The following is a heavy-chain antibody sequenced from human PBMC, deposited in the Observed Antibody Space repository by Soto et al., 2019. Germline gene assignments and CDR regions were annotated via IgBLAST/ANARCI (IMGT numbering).Heavy chain of an antibody. Sequence: EVQLVESGGGLVQPGGSLRVSCETSGFSFSDYWMSWVRQSPGKGMEWVANVKQDGSERNYVDSVKGRFSISRDNARKAMSLQMNSLRGEDTAVYHCAAGRWMVRYWGQGTLVTVSS. CDR1: GFSFSDYW. J-gene: IGHJ4*02. CDR3: AAGRWMVRY. D-gene: IGHD5-18*01. CDR2: VKQDGSER. V-gene: IGHV3-7*05.